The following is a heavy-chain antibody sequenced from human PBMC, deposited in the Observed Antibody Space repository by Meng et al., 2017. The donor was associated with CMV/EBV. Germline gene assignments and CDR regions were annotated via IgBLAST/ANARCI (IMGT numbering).Heavy chain of an antibody. V-gene: IGHV1-69*10. J-gene: IGHJ6*02. D-gene: IGHD3-3*01. CDR3: ARARFTIFGVAPGWGGYYYGMDV. Sequence: SVKVSCKASGGTFSSYAISWVRQAPGQGLEWMGGIIPILGIANYAQKFQGRVTITADKSTSTAYMELSSLRSEDTAVYYCARARFTIFGVAPGWGGYYYGMDVWGQGTTVTVSS. CDR2: IIPILGIA. CDR1: GGTFSSYA.